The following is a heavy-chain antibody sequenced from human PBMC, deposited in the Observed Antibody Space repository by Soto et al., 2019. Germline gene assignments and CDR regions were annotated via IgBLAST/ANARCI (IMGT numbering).Heavy chain of an antibody. Sequence: SETLSLTCAVYGGSFSGYYWSWIRQPPGKGLEWIGEINHSGSTNYNPSLKSRVTISVDTSKNQISQKLSSVTAADTAVYYCARVRVGYCSSTSCHIGGYYYYGMDVWGQGTTVTVSS. D-gene: IGHD2-2*01. CDR2: INHSGST. CDR3: ARVRVGYCSSTSCHIGGYYYYGMDV. CDR1: GGSFSGYY. J-gene: IGHJ6*02. V-gene: IGHV4-34*01.